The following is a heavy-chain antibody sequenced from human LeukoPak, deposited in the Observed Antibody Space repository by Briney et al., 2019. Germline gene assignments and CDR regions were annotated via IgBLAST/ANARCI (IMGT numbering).Heavy chain of an antibody. J-gene: IGHJ4*02. Sequence: GGSLRLSCGASGFTFSDYAMHWVRQAPGKGLEWVAVISYDGSNKYYADSVKGRFTISRDNSKNTLYLQMNSLRAEDTAVYYCATPLGVGATREGGDYWGQGTLVTVSS. CDR2: ISYDGSNK. D-gene: IGHD1-26*01. CDR1: GFTFSDYA. V-gene: IGHV3-30*04. CDR3: ATPLGVGATREGGDY.